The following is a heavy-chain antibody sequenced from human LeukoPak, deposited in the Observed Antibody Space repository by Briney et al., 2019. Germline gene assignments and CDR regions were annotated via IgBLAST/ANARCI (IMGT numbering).Heavy chain of an antibody. CDR3: ARRRSWPEFDY. CDR2: IYYTGDA. Sequence: SETLSLTCDVSGGSNNSTGYFWGWIRQSPGKGLEWIGAIYYTGDAYFNPSFRSRANMAVDTSENRFSLNLRSVTAADTAIYYCARRRSWPEFDYWGQGTLVTVSS. V-gene: IGHV4-39*01. J-gene: IGHJ4*02. CDR1: GGSNNSTGYF.